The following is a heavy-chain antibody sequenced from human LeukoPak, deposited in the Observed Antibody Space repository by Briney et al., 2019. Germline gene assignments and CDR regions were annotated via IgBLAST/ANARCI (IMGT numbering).Heavy chain of an antibody. Sequence: SVKVSCKASGGTFSSYAISWVRQAPGQGLEWMGRIIPIFGTANYAQKFQGRVTITTDESTSTAYMELSSLRSEDTAVYYCATHKSSSWRNNWFDPWGQGTLVTVSS. J-gene: IGHJ5*02. CDR1: GGTFSSYA. V-gene: IGHV1-69*05. CDR3: ATHKSSSWRNNWFDP. CDR2: IIPIFGTA. D-gene: IGHD6-13*01.